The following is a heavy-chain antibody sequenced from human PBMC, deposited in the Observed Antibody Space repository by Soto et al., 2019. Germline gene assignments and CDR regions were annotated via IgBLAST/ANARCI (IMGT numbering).Heavy chain of an antibody. CDR1: GFTFSSYA. J-gene: IGHJ4*02. CDR3: XXXXXXXXXXXXX. Sequence: ESGGGVVQPGRSLRLSCAASGFTFSSYAMHWVRQAPGKGLEWVAVISYDGSNKYYADSVKGGFTISRDNSKNTLYLEMXXXXXXXXXXXXXXXXXXXXXXXXXXXGQGTLVTVSS. CDR2: ISYDGSNK. V-gene: IGHV3-30-3*01.